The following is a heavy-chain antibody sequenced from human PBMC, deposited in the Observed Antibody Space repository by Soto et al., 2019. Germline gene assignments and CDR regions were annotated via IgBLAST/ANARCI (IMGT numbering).Heavy chain of an antibody. J-gene: IGHJ5*02. V-gene: IGHV4-34*01. CDR3: ARDAFCGSGTCRVGHWFDP. D-gene: IGHD2-21*01. CDR2: VNHRGSA. Sequence: PXETLCLTCAVSGGPFSGVYWSWIRQPPGKGLDWIGGVNHRGSANYNPSLESRVTMSVDTSKNQFSLKLTSVTAADSAVYYCARDAFCGSGTCRVGHWFDPWGQGTLVTVSS. CDR1: GGPFSGVY.